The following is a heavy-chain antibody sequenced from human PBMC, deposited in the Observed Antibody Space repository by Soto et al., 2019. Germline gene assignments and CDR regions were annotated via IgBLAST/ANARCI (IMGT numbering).Heavy chain of an antibody. V-gene: IGHV5-10-1*01. CDR1: GYSFTSYW. CDR2: IDPSDSYT. Sequence: GESLKISCKGSGYSFTSYWISWVRQMPGKGLEWMGRIDPSDSYTNYSPSFQGHVTISADKSISTAYLQWSSLKASDTAMYYCAANYYDSSGYYSLPLYYYSGMDVWGQGTTVTVSS. J-gene: IGHJ6*02. D-gene: IGHD3-22*01. CDR3: AANYYDSSGYYSLPLYYYSGMDV.